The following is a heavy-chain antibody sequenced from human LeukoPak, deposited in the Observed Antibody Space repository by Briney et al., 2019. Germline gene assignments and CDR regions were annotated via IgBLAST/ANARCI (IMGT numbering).Heavy chain of an antibody. V-gene: IGHV3-7*01. D-gene: IGHD2-2*01. CDR2: IKQDGSGK. CDR3: ARGQGYCTSASCRGDAFDV. J-gene: IGHJ3*01. Sequence: PGGSLRLSCAASGFTFSSYWMSWVRQAPGKGLEWVAKIKQDGSGKYYVDSVKGRFTISRDNAKNSLSLQMNSLRAEDTAVYYCARGQGYCTSASCRGDAFDVWGQGSMVSVSS. CDR1: GFTFSSYW.